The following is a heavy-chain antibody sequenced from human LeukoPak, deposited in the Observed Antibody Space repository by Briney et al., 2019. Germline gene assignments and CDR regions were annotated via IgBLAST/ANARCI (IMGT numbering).Heavy chain of an antibody. Sequence: SETLSLTCTVSGGSISSYYWSWIRQPPGKGLEWIGYIYYSGSTNYNPSLKSRVTISVDTSKNQFSLKLSSVTPEDTAVYYCARHSYSSGSRGSGFDYWGQGTLVTVSS. CDR3: ARHSYSSGSRGSGFDY. CDR1: GGSISSYY. V-gene: IGHV4-59*08. D-gene: IGHD6-19*01. J-gene: IGHJ4*02. CDR2: IYYSGST.